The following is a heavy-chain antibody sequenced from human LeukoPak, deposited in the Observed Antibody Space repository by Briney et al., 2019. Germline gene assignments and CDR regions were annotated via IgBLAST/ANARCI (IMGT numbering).Heavy chain of an antibody. J-gene: IGHJ4*02. V-gene: IGHV3-74*01. CDR3: ASLGGITVTGPYDFDY. CDR2: INSDGSST. CDR1: GFTFSSYW. Sequence: PGGSLRLSCAASGFTFSSYWMHWVRQAPGKGLVWVSRINSDGSSTSYADSVKGRFTISRDNAKNTLYLQMNSLRAEDTAVYYCASLGGITVTGPYDFDYWGQGTVVTVSS. D-gene: IGHD1-20*01.